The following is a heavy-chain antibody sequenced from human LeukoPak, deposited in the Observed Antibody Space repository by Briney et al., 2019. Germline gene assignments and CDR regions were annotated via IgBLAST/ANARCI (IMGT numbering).Heavy chain of an antibody. V-gene: IGHV3-23*01. Sequence: GGSLRLSCAASEFTFSIYAMSWVRQAPGKGLGWVSSITSAGESTYYAGSVKGRFTISRDNSRNTLYLQMNSLRVEDTAIYYCARDRPNYYGTNGHYYRRDGDYWGQGTLVTVSS. CDR2: ITSAGEST. D-gene: IGHD3-22*01. CDR1: EFTFSIYA. CDR3: ARDRPNYYGTNGHYYRRDGDY. J-gene: IGHJ4*02.